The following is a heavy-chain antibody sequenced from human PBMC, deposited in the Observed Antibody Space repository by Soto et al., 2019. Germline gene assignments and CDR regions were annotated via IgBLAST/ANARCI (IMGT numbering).Heavy chain of an antibody. Sequence: EVQLLESGGGLVQPGGSLRLSCAASGFSFSSYAMSWARQAPGKGLEWVSAISNSGSTTFYADSVKGRFTISRDNFKNTVFLQMSSLRAEDTAVYYCAKYVAVAGTALYGMDVWGQGTTVTVSS. CDR1: GFSFSSYA. J-gene: IGHJ6*02. CDR2: ISNSGSTT. CDR3: AKYVAVAGTALYGMDV. D-gene: IGHD6-19*01. V-gene: IGHV3-23*01.